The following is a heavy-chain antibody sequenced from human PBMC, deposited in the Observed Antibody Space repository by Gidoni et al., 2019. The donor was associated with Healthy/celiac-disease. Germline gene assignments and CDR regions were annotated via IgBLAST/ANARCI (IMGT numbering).Heavy chain of an antibody. Sequence: QVQLVQSGAEVKKPGASVKVSCKASGYTFTSYAMHWVRQAPGQRLEWMGWINAGNGNTKYSQKFQGRVTITRDTSASTAYMELSSLRSEDTAVYYCAGDGGGSSSWYELNWFDPWGQGTLVTVSS. V-gene: IGHV1-3*01. CDR1: GYTFTSYA. CDR3: AGDGGGSSSWYELNWFDP. D-gene: IGHD6-13*01. CDR2: INAGNGNT. J-gene: IGHJ5*02.